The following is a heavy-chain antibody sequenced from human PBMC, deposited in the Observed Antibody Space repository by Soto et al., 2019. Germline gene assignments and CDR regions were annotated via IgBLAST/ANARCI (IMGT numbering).Heavy chain of an antibody. CDR3: ARVATRYFDPIDY. D-gene: IGHD3-9*01. V-gene: IGHV3-66*01. J-gene: IGHJ4*02. Sequence: EVQLVESGGGLVQPGGSLRLSCVASGFTVSSNYMSWVRQAPGKGLEWVSVFYSGDITYYADSVKGRFTISRDNSKNTLYLQMNSLRAEDTAVYYCARVATRYFDPIDYWGQGTLVTVSS. CDR1: GFTVSSNY. CDR2: FYSGDIT.